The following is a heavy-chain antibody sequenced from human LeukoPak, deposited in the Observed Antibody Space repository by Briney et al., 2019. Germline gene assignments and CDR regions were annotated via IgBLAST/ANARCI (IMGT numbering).Heavy chain of an antibody. V-gene: IGHV3-21*01. CDR3: AVSGYSLNYYGMDV. D-gene: IGHD3-3*01. Sequence: GSLRLSCGASGFTFSSYSMNWVRQAPGKGLEWVSSISSSSSYIYYADSVKGRFTISRDNAKNSLYLQMNSLRAEDTAVYYCAVSGYSLNYYGMDVWGQGTTVTVSS. CDR2: ISSSSSYI. CDR1: GFTFSSYS. J-gene: IGHJ6*02.